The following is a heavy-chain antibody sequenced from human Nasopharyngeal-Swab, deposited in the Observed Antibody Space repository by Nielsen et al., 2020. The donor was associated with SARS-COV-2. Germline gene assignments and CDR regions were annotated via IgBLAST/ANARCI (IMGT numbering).Heavy chain of an antibody. J-gene: IGHJ4*02. CDR2: INHSGST. CDR1: GGSFSGYC. D-gene: IGHD6-13*01. V-gene: IGHV4-34*01. CDR3: ARSLAAAGYDY. Sequence: SETLSLTCAVYGGSFSGYCWSWIRQPPGKGLEWIGEINHSGSTNYNPSLKSRVTISVDTSKNQFSLKLSSVTAADTAVYYCARSLAAAGYDYWGQGTLVTVSS.